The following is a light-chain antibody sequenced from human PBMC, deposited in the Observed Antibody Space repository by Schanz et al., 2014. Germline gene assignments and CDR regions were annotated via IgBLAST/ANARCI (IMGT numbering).Light chain of an antibody. CDR1: SSDIGSYNY. Sequence: QSALTQAASVSGSPGHSITISCTGTSSDIGSYNYVSWYQQFPGKAPKLIIYGVSYRPSGVSDRFSGSKSGNTASLTISGLQAEDEADYYCSSYSRSRTRVFGEGTKVTVL. CDR2: GVS. J-gene: IGLJ3*02. V-gene: IGLV2-14*03. CDR3: SSYSRSRTRV.